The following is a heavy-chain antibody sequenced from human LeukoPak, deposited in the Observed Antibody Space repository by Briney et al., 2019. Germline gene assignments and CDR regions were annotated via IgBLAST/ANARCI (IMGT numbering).Heavy chain of an antibody. CDR2: IIPIFGTA. Sequence: SVKVSCKASGGTFSSYAISWVRQAPGQGLEWMGGIIPIFGTANYAQKFQGRVTFTTDESTSTAYMELSSLRSEDMAVYYCARVGGYCSSTSCFHWFDPWGQGTLVTVSS. CDR1: GGTFSSYA. J-gene: IGHJ5*02. CDR3: ARVGGYCSSTSCFHWFDP. D-gene: IGHD2-2*01. V-gene: IGHV1-69*05.